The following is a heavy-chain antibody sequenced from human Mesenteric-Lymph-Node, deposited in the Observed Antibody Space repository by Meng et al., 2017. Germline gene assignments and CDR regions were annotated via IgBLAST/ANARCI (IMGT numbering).Heavy chain of an antibody. V-gene: IGHV4-28*01. D-gene: IGHD5-24*01. Sequence: QVHLAGSGPGLVKPSYTLSLTCAVSGYSISSSNWWVWIRQPPGKGLEWIGYIYYSGSTDYNPSLKSRVTMSVDTSKNQFSLKLSSVTAVDTAVYYCARKRDGYNPFDDWGQGTLVTVSS. J-gene: IGHJ4*02. CDR1: GYSISSSNW. CDR2: IYYSGST. CDR3: ARKRDGYNPFDD.